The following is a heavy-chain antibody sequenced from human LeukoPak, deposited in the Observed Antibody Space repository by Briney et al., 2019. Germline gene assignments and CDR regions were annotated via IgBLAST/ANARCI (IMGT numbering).Heavy chain of an antibody. CDR3: ARLIFYYGSGSYGYFNY. CDR2: IYPGDSDT. CDR1: GSRFTSYW. J-gene: IGHJ4*02. D-gene: IGHD3-10*01. Sequence: GGSLQISFQGSGSRFTSYWIGWVRPLPGKGVEWMGIIYPGDSDTRYSPPFQGQVTISADKSISTAYLQWSSLKASDTAMYYCARLIFYYGSGSYGYFNYWGQGTLVTVSS. V-gene: IGHV5-51*01.